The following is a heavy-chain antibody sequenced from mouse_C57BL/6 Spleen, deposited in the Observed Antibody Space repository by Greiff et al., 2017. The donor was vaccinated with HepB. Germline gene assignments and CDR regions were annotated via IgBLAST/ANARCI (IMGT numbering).Heavy chain of an antibody. D-gene: IGHD1-1*01. Sequence: EVKLVESGAELVKPGASVKLSCTASGFNIKDYYMHWVKQRTEQGLEWIGRIDPEDGETIYAPKFQGKATITADTSSNTAYLQLSSLTSEDTAVYYCARDGSSHYYAMDYWGQGTSVTVSS. V-gene: IGHV14-2*01. CDR2: IDPEDGET. CDR3: ARDGSSHYYAMDY. J-gene: IGHJ4*01. CDR1: GFNIKDYY.